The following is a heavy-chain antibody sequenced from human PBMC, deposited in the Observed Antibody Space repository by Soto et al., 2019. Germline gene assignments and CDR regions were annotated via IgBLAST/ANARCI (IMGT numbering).Heavy chain of an antibody. CDR1: GFIFSDYY. J-gene: IGHJ4*02. CDR3: ARDFDADSRTDFDY. CDR2: ISGNGRII. D-gene: IGHD4-17*01. Sequence: QVQLVESGGGLVKPGGSLRLSCATSGFIFSDYYMHWIRQAPGKGLEWISYISGNGRIIQYADSAKGRFTISRDNAQNYLYLQMNSLRAEDTALYFCARDFDADSRTDFDYWGQGTLVTVSS. V-gene: IGHV3-11*01.